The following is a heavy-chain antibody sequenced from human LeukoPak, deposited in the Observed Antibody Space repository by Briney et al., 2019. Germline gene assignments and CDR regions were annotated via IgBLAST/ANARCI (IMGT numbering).Heavy chain of an antibody. CDR3: ARDNNWGSTHY. D-gene: IGHD7-27*01. J-gene: IGHJ4*02. CDR2: VSYDGSNK. Sequence: PGGSLGLSCAASGFTFNTYAMHWVRQAPGKGLEWVAVVSYDGSNKYYADSVQGRFTVSRDNSKNTLYLQMNTLRTEDTAVYYCARDNNWGSTHYWGQGTLVTVSS. CDR1: GFTFNTYA. V-gene: IGHV3-30-3*01.